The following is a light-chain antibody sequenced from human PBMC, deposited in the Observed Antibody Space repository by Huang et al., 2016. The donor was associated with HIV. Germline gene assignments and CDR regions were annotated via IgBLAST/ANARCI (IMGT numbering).Light chain of an antibody. J-gene: IGKJ1*01. CDR3: QQYNDWPWT. CDR2: GAN. Sequence: EIVMTQFPGTLSVSPGERATLSCRASQSVSNEVAWFQQKPGQAPRLLIYGANIRPSGTPAGFSGSGSGTEFTLTISSLQSEDFAIYYCQQYNDWPWTFGQGTKVEIK. CDR1: QSVSNE. V-gene: IGKV3-15*01.